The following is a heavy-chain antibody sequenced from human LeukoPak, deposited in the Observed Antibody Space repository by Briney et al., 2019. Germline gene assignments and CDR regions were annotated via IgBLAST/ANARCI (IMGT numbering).Heavy chain of an antibody. CDR2: ISGSGGST. CDR3: AKIAGGWFGELLSHYYFDY. D-gene: IGHD3-10*01. CDR1: GFTFSSYA. V-gene: IGHV3-23*01. J-gene: IGHJ4*02. Sequence: PGGSLRLSCAASGFTFSSYAMSWVRQAPGKGLEWVSAISGSGGSTYYADSVKGRFTISRDNSKNTLYLQMNSLRAEDTAAYYSAKIAGGWFGELLSHYYFDYWGQGTLVTVSS.